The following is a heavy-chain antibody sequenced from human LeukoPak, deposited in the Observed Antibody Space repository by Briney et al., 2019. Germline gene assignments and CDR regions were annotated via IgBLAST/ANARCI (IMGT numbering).Heavy chain of an antibody. CDR1: GGSFSGYY. CDR2: INHSGST. J-gene: IGHJ5*02. V-gene: IGHV4-34*01. CDR3: ARGRARFDP. Sequence: SETLSLTCAVYGGSFSGYYWSWIRQPPGKGLEWIGEINHSGSTNYNPSLKSRVTISVDTSKNQFSLKLSSVTAADTAVYYCARGRARFDPWGQGTLVTVSS. D-gene: IGHD1-26*01.